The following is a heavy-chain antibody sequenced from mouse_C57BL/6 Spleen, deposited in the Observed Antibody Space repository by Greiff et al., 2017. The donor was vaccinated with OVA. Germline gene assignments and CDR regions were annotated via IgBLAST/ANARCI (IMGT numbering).Heavy chain of an antibody. CDR3: ARSYYYSSTYWYFDV. V-gene: IGHV2-9-1*01. J-gene: IGHJ1*03. D-gene: IGHD1-1*01. CDR2: IWTGGGT. Sequence: QVQLKESGPGLVAPSQSLSITCTVSGFSLTSYAISWVRQPPGKGLEWLGVIWTGGGTNYNSALKSSLSISTDNSKSQVFLKMNSLQTEDTARYDCARSYYYSSTYWYFDVWGTGTTVTVSS. CDR1: GFSLTSYA.